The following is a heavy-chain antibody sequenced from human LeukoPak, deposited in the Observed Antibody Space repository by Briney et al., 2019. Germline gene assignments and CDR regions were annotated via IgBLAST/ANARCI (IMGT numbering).Heavy chain of an antibody. CDR1: GVSISSYY. CDR3: ARADYGSGSYLIDY. V-gene: IGHV4-59*01. J-gene: IGHJ4*02. D-gene: IGHD3-10*01. Sequence: PSETLSLTCTVSGVSISSYYWSWIRQPPGKGLEWIGYIYYSGSTNYNPSLKSRVTISVDTSKNQFSLKLSSVTAADTAVYYCARADYGSGSYLIDYWGQGTLVTVSS. CDR2: IYYSGST.